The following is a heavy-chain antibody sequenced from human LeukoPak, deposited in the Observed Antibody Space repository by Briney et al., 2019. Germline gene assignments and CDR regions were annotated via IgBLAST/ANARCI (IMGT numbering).Heavy chain of an antibody. CDR2: ISSSSNFI. D-gene: IGHD3-22*01. CDR1: GFTFSSYS. J-gene: IGHJ6*02. Sequence: GGSLRLSCAASGFTFSSYSMNWVRQAPGKGLEWVSSISSSSNFIYYADSVKGRFTIARDNAKHSLYLQMNSLRAEDTAVYYCARGNKYYYDSSGYYSLAYYYYYGMDVWGQGTTVTVSS. CDR3: ARGNKYYYDSSGYYSLAYYYYYGMDV. V-gene: IGHV3-21*01.